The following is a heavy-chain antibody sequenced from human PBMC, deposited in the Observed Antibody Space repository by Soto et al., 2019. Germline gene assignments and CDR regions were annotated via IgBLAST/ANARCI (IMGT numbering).Heavy chain of an antibody. J-gene: IGHJ4*02. D-gene: IGHD2-2*01. Sequence: QVQLVQSGAEVKKPGASVKVSCKASGYTFTSYAMHWVRQAPGHRLEWMGWINAGNGDTKYSQKFHDRVTLTRDTSASTAYMDLNNRRSEDTAVYYCARGPCSSTSCYANYWGQGTLVTVSS. V-gene: IGHV1-3*01. CDR2: INAGNGDT. CDR3: ARGPCSSTSCYANY. CDR1: GYTFTSYA.